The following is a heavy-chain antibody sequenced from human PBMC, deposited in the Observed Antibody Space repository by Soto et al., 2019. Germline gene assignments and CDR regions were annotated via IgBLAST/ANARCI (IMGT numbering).Heavy chain of an antibody. CDR2: IHRDEIEK. Sequence: GGSLRLSCAASTFPFSTYWMTWVRQAPGKGLEWVANIHRDEIEKYYMDSVKGRFTISRDNAKNSLYLQMTSLRAEDTAVYYCAGGNALDVWGQGTTVTVS. CDR3: AGGNALDV. V-gene: IGHV3-7*01. CDR1: TFPFSTYW. J-gene: IGHJ6*02.